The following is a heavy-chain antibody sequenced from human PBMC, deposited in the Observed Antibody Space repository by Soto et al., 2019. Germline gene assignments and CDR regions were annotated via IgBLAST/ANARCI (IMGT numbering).Heavy chain of an antibody. Sequence: GGSLRLSCAASGFTFITYSMNWVRQAPGKGLEWVSSISSSSSYIYYADSVKGRFTISRDNAKNSLYLQMNSLRAEDTAVYYCARGTITTFDYWGQGTLVTVSS. CDR3: ARGTITTFDY. D-gene: IGHD1-7*01. V-gene: IGHV3-21*01. CDR2: ISSSSSYI. CDR1: GFTFITYS. J-gene: IGHJ4*02.